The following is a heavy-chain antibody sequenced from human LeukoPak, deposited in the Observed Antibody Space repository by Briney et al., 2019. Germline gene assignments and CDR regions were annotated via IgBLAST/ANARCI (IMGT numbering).Heavy chain of an antibody. D-gene: IGHD3-10*01. V-gene: IGHV4-39*01. CDR3: ARSDYDSGSYSYFAT. CDR2: IYYSGSA. Sequence: SETLSLTCSVSGGSISSSSYYWGWIRQPPGKGLEWIVSIYYSGSAYYHPSLKSRVTASVDTSKNQFYLKVTSVTAADTAVYYCARSDYDSGSYSYFATWGQGTLVTVSS. CDR1: GGSISSSSYY. J-gene: IGHJ4*02.